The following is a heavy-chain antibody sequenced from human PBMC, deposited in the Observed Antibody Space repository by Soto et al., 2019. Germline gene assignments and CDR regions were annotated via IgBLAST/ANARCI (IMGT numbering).Heavy chain of an antibody. Sequence: GSLRLSCAASGFTVSSNYMSWVRQAPGKGLEWVSVIYSGGSTYYADSVKGRFTISRDNSKDTLYLQMNSLRAEDTAVYYCAREAIVEGIYYYYGMDVWGQGTTVTVSS. J-gene: IGHJ6*02. CDR2: IYSGGST. V-gene: IGHV3-53*01. CDR1: GFTVSSNY. D-gene: IGHD2-15*01. CDR3: AREAIVEGIYYYYGMDV.